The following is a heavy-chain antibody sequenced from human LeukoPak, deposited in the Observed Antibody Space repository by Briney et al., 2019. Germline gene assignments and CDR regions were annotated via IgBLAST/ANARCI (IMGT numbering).Heavy chain of an antibody. Sequence: SETLSLTCTVSGGSISSSSYYWGWIRQPPGKGLEWIGSIYYSGSTYYNPSLKSRVTISVDTSKNQFSLKLSSVTAADTAVYYCASRRYCSGGSCYGDYWGQGTLVTVSS. CDR3: ASRRYCSGGSCYGDY. J-gene: IGHJ4*02. CDR1: GGSISSSSYY. V-gene: IGHV4-39*07. CDR2: IYYSGST. D-gene: IGHD2-15*01.